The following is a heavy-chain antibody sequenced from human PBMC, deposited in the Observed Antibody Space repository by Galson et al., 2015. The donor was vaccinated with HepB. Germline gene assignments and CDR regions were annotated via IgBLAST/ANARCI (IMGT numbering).Heavy chain of an antibody. CDR3: ARGAAAGTSLY. D-gene: IGHD6-13*01. CDR1: GYTFTSYG. V-gene: IGHV1-18*01. CDR2: ISAYSGNT. Sequence: SVKVSCKASGYTFTSYGIIWVRQAPGQGLGWMGWISAYSGNTNYAQKLQGRVTMTTDTSTSTAYMELRSLKSNDTAVYYCARGAAAGTSLYWGQGTLVTVSS. J-gene: IGHJ4*02.